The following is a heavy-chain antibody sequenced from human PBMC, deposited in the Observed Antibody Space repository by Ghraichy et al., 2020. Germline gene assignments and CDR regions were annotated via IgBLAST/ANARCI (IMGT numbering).Heavy chain of an antibody. Sequence: GESLNISCAASGFTFSSYWMHWVRQDPGKGLVWVSRINSDGSSTTYGDSVKGRFTISRDNAKNTLYLQMNSLRAEDTAVYYCARDWRTSDWHGVVMWGQGTLVTVSS. V-gene: IGHV3-74*01. J-gene: IGHJ4*02. CDR2: INSDGSST. CDR1: GFTFSSYW. CDR3: ARDWRTSDWHGVVM. D-gene: IGHD6-19*01.